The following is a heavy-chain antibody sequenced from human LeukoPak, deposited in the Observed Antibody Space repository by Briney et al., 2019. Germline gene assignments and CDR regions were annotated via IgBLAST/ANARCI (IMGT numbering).Heavy chain of an antibody. CDR2: IYYSGST. Sequence: SENLSLTCTVSGGSISSGGYYWSWIRQHPGKGLEWIGYIYYSGSTYYNPSLKSRVTISVDTSKNQFSLKLSSVTAADTAVYYCARVLQGAWFDPWGQGTLVTVSS. D-gene: IGHD3-10*01. V-gene: IGHV4-31*03. CDR3: ARVLQGAWFDP. J-gene: IGHJ5*02. CDR1: GGSISSGGYY.